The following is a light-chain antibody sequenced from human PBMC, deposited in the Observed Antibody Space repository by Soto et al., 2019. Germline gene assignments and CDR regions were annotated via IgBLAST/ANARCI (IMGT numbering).Light chain of an antibody. Sequence: DIQMTQSPSSVSASVGDRVTITCRASQGVSGWLAWYQQKPGKAPKLLIYSVSSLQSGVPARFSGSGSGTDFALTISSLPPDDFATYYCHQANGFPVAFGGGTRVEIK. CDR2: SVS. CDR1: QGVSGW. V-gene: IGKV1-12*01. CDR3: HQANGFPVA. J-gene: IGKJ4*01.